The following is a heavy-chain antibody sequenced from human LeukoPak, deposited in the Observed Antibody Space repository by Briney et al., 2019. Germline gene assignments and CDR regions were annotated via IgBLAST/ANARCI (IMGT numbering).Heavy chain of an antibody. Sequence: GASVKVSCKASGYTFTSYGISWVRQAPGQGLEWMGWISAYNGNTNYAQKFQGRVTITADKSTSTAYMELSSLRSEDTAVYYCARRELMTTVSRGAFDIWGQGTMVTVSS. CDR2: ISAYNGNT. J-gene: IGHJ3*02. CDR3: ARRELMTTVSRGAFDI. D-gene: IGHD4-17*01. V-gene: IGHV1-18*01. CDR1: GYTFTSYG.